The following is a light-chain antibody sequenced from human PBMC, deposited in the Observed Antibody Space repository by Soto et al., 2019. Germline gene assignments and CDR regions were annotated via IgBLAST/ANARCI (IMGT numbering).Light chain of an antibody. CDR3: QHYGSTPPWT. Sequence: EIVLTQSPGTLFLSPGXRATISCRASQSVNSSYLAWYQQKPGQAPRLLIYGVSSRATGIPDRFSGSGSGTDLTLTISRLAPEDFAVYYCQHYGSTPPWTFGQGTKV. J-gene: IGKJ1*01. V-gene: IGKV3-20*01. CDR1: QSVNSSY. CDR2: GVS.